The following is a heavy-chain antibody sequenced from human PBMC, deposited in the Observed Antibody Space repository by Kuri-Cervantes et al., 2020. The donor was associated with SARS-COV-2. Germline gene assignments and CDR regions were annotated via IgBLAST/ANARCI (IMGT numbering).Heavy chain of an antibody. V-gene: IGHV4-38-2*02. CDR3: ARDSRSYYQVLLDHYYYSYMDV. J-gene: IGHJ6*03. CDR2: ISHSEST. CDR1: GYSISSFYY. D-gene: IGHD1-26*01. Sequence: SETLSLTCAVSGYSISSFYYWGWIRRPPGKGLEWIGSISHSESTNYNPSLKSRVTISVDTSKNQFSLKLNSVTAADTAVYYCARDSRSYYQVLLDHYYYSYMDVWGKGNTVTVSS.